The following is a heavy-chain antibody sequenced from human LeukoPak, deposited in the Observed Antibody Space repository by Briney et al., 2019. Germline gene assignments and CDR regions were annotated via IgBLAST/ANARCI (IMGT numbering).Heavy chain of an antibody. CDR2: IHKDGKNT. CDR3: AREASGSDNYYSDF. J-gene: IGHJ4*02. CDR1: GFTFSTYW. Sequence: PHGESLKISCAASGFTFSTYWMQWVRQAPGKGPVWVSRIHKDGKNTKYADSVEGRFTISRDNGKNTLYLQMNSLRAEDTAVYYCAREASGSDNYYSDFWGQGTLVTVSS. V-gene: IGHV3-74*03. D-gene: IGHD3-10*01.